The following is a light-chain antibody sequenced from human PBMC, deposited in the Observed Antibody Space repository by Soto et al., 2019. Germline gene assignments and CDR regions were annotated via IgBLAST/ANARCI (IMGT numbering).Light chain of an antibody. V-gene: IGLV2-14*03. J-gene: IGLJ2*01. CDR3: TSWTTSTTMI. CDR2: DVN. CDR1: RSDIGAYNF. Sequence: QSALTQPASVSGSPGRSITISCTGTRSDIGAYNFVSWYQQHPGEVPKLILYDVNVRPSGVSNRFSGSKSGNTASLTISGLQAEDEADYYCTSWTTSTTMIFGGGTKLA.